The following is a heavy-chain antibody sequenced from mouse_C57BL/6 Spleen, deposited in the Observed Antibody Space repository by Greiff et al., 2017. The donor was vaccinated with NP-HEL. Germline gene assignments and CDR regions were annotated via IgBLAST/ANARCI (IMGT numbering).Heavy chain of an antibody. Sequence: EVKLVESGGGLVKPGGSLKLSCAASGFTFSSYAMSWVRQTPEKRLEWVATISDGGSYTYYPDNVKGRFTISRDNAKNNLYLQMSHLKSEDTAMCYCARDDGYYADYYAMDYWGQGTSVTVSS. J-gene: IGHJ4*01. CDR2: ISDGGSYT. CDR3: ARDDGYYADYYAMDY. D-gene: IGHD2-3*01. CDR1: GFTFSSYA. V-gene: IGHV5-4*01.